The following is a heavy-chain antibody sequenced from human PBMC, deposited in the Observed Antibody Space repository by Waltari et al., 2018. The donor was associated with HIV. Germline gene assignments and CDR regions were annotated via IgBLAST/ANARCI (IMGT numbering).Heavy chain of an antibody. J-gene: IGHJ4*02. D-gene: IGHD6-19*01. CDR1: GFTFSSYG. CDR3: VREGQWLVGSFDY. CDR2: ISYDGSNK. Sequence: QVQLVESGGGVVQPGRSLRLSCAASGFTFSSYGMHWVRQDPGKGLEGVAVISYDGSNKYYADSVKGRFTISRDNSKNTVYLQMNSLRTEDTAVYYCVREGQWLVGSFDYWGQGTLVTVSS. V-gene: IGHV3-30*03.